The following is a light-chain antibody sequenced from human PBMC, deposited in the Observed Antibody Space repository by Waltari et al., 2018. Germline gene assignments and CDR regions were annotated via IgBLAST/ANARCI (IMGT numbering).Light chain of an antibody. Sequence: SYELTQPPSVSVSPGQTARITCSGGASSKQFGYWYQQKSGRAPVLMIYTDSGRPSGIPERFSGSSSGTTVTLTISAVQPEDEADYYCQSAHSNGSDVVFGGGTKLTVL. CDR3: QSAHSNGSDVV. J-gene: IGLJ2*01. CDR2: TDS. CDR1: ASSKQF. V-gene: IGLV3-25*03.